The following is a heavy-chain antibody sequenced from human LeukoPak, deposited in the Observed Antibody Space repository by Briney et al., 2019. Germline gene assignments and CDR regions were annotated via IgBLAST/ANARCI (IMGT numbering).Heavy chain of an antibody. J-gene: IGHJ4*02. CDR3: ARDLAGSNDY. CDR2: IYHSGST. V-gene: IGHV4-38-2*02. CDR1: GYSISSGYY. D-gene: IGHD2-21*01. Sequence: SETLSLTCTVSGYSISSGYYWGWIRQPPGKGLEWIGSIYHSGSTYYNPSLKSRVTISVDTSKNQFSLKLSSVTAADTAVYYCARDLAGSNDYWGQGTLVTVSS.